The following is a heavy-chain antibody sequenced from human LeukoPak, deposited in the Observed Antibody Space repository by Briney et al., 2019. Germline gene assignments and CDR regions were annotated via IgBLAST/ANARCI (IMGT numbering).Heavy chain of an antibody. V-gene: IGHV4-59*01. D-gene: IGHD5-18*01. Sequence: SETLSLTCTVSGGSISSYYWSWIRQPPGKGLEWIGYIYYSGSTNYNPSLKSRVTISVDTSKNQFSLELSSVTAADTAVYYCASSGYSYGFLTFDIWGQGTMVTVSS. CDR2: IYYSGST. J-gene: IGHJ3*02. CDR3: ASSGYSYGFLTFDI. CDR1: GGSISSYY.